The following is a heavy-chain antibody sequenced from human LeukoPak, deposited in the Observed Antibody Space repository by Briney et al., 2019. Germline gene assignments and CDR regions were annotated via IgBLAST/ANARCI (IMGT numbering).Heavy chain of an antibody. CDR1: GGSFSGYL. CDR3: SRSGLTGMREYERADYYYYGMDL. Sequence: NTSETLSLTCDVPGGSFSGYLWSWIRQSPGKGLEWIGEVNYRGSPHYNPSLESRVTISVDTSKNQSSLKLTSVTAADTALYYCSRSGLTGMREYERADYYYYGMDLWGQGTAVTV. V-gene: IGHV4-34*01. J-gene: IGHJ6*02. D-gene: IGHD2-2*01. CDR2: VNYRGSP.